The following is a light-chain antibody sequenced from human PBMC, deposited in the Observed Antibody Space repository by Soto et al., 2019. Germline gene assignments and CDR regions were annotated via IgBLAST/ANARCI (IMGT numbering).Light chain of an antibody. Sequence: EIVLTQSPATLSLSPGERATLSCSASQSISSSLAWYQQKPGQTPRLLIYDASSRATGFPARFSGSGSGTDFTLTIGSLEPEDFAVYYCQQRSEWPRTFGQGTKVEIK. J-gene: IGKJ1*01. CDR1: QSISSS. CDR2: DAS. V-gene: IGKV3-11*01. CDR3: QQRSEWPRT.